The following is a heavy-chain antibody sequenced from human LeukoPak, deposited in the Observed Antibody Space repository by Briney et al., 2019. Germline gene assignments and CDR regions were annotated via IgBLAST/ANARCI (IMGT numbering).Heavy chain of an antibody. Sequence: SETLSLTCAVYGGSFSGYYWSWIRQPPGKGLEWIGEINHSGSTNYNPSLKSRVTISVDTSKDQFSLKLSSVTAADTAVYYCARSGYCSSTSCWDYYYYYYMDVWGKGTTVTVSS. CDR1: GGSFSGYY. J-gene: IGHJ6*03. D-gene: IGHD2-2*01. CDR3: ARSGYCSSTSCWDYYYYYYMDV. V-gene: IGHV4-34*01. CDR2: INHSGST.